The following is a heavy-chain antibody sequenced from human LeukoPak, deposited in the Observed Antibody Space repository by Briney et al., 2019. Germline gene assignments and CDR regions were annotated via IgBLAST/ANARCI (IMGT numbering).Heavy chain of an antibody. CDR1: GGSFSGFY. Sequence: SETLSLTCDVYGGSFSGFYWNWIRQPPGKGLEWIGYIYYSGSTNYNPSLKSRVTISVDTSKNQFSLKLSSVTAADTAVYYCASGGYDILTGYGYYGMDVWGQGTTVTVSS. D-gene: IGHD3-9*01. CDR2: IYYSGST. J-gene: IGHJ6*02. V-gene: IGHV4-59*08. CDR3: ASGGYDILTGYGYYGMDV.